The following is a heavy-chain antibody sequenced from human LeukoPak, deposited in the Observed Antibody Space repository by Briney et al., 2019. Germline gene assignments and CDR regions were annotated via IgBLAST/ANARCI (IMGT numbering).Heavy chain of an antibody. CDR2: ISASGDTT. V-gene: IGHV3-23*01. Sequence: PGGSLRLSCAAPGLTFSTFPMTWVRQALGKGLEWVSAISASGDTTYYADNVKGRFNIFRDNSKNTLFLQINNLRGEDTAVYYCAKDRGYWGQGTLVTVSS. CDR3: AKDRGY. CDR1: GLTFSTFP. J-gene: IGHJ4*02.